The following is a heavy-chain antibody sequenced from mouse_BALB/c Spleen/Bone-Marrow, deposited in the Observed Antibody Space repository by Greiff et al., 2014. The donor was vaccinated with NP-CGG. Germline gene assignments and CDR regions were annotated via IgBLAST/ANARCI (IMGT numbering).Heavy chain of an antibody. J-gene: IGHJ3*01. CDR2: IDPANGNT. D-gene: IGHD1-1*01. Sequence: VQLQQSGAELVKPGASVKLSCTASGFNIKDTYMHWVKQRPEQGLEWTGRIDPANGNTKYDPKFQGKATITADTSSNTAYLQLSSLTSEDTAVYYCAAYYYGSSQFAYWGQGTLVTVSA. CDR3: AAYYYGSSQFAY. V-gene: IGHV14-3*02. CDR1: GFNIKDTY.